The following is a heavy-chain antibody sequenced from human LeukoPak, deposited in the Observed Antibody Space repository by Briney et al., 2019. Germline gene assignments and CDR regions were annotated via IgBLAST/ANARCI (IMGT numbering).Heavy chain of an antibody. CDR1: GFTFNKYG. J-gene: IGHJ6*02. D-gene: IGHD4-17*01. V-gene: IGHV3-21*01. Sequence: GGSLRLSCGASGFTFNKYGMNWVRQAPGKGLEWVSSVSSSSSYIYYADSVKGRFTISRDNAKNSLFLQMNGLRAEDTGLYYCVRNRDGDYGYNGLDAWGQGTTVTVSS. CDR2: VSSSSSYI. CDR3: VRNRDGDYGYNGLDA.